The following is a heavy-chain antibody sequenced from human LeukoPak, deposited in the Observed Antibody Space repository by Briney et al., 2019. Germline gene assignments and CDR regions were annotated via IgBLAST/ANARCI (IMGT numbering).Heavy chain of an antibody. V-gene: IGHV1-3*01. CDR2: INAGNGNT. CDR3: ASTSVRLPPTTPVWY. Sequence: ASVKVSCKASGYTSTTYAMHWVRQAPGQRLEWMAWINAGNGNTKYSQKFQGRVTITRDTSASTAYMELSSLRSEDTAVYYCASTSVRLPPTTPVWYWGQGTLVTVSS. D-gene: IGHD1-26*01. J-gene: IGHJ4*02. CDR1: GYTSTTYA.